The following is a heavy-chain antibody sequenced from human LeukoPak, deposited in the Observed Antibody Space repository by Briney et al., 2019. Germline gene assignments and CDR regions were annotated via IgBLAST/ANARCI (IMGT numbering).Heavy chain of an antibody. J-gene: IGHJ4*02. CDR1: GFTFDDYA. CDR3: TKDLAIVGATGFDY. Sequence: GGSLRLSCAASGFTFDDYATHWVRQGPWKGLEWVSGISWNSGTIGYAVSVKGRFTISRDNAKNSLYLQMNSLRAEDTALYYCTKDLAIVGATGFDYWGQGTLVTVSS. V-gene: IGHV3-9*01. CDR2: ISWNSGTI. D-gene: IGHD1-26*01.